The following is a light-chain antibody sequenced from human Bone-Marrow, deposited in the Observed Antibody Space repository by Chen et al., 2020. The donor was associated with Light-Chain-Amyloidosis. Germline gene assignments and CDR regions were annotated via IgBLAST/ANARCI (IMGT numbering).Light chain of an antibody. V-gene: IGLV2-14*02. CDR2: EDN. CDR1: SSDVGSYNL. CDR3: SSYTSTFPYV. Sequence: QSALTQPASVSGSPGQSITISCTETSSDVGSYNLVSWYQQHPDKAPKLMIYEDNIRPSGVSDRFSGSKSGNTASLTISGLQAEDEADYYCSSYTSTFPYVFGTGTRLTVL. J-gene: IGLJ1*01.